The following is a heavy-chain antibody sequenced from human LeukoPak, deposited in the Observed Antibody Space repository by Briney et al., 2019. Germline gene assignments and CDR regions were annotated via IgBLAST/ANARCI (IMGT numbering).Heavy chain of an antibody. CDR3: ARSSSTSLNWFDP. D-gene: IGHD2-2*01. J-gene: IGHJ5*02. CDR1: GGSFSDYY. V-gene: IGHV4-34*01. Sequence: SETLSLTCAVYGGSFSDYYWGWIRQPPGKGLEWIGEINHSGSTYYNPSLKSRVTISIDTSKNQFSLMLTSVTAADTAVYYCARSSSTSLNWFDPWGQGTLVTVSS. CDR2: INHSGST.